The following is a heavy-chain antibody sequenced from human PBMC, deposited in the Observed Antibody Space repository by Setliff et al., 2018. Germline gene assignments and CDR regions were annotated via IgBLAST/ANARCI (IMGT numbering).Heavy chain of an antibody. CDR1: GDSFSDYY. D-gene: IGHD2-21*01. CDR2: INHSGST. J-gene: IGHJ6*02. CDR3: AKEYVVIQFVTNVHNHYGMDA. V-gene: IGHV4-34*01. Sequence: PSETLSLTCAVYGDSFSDYYWGWIRQPPGKGLEWIAEINHSGSTNYNPSLKGRVTISVDTSKNQFSLELSPVTAADTAAYYCAKEYVVIQFVTNVHNHYGMDAWGQGTTVTVSS.